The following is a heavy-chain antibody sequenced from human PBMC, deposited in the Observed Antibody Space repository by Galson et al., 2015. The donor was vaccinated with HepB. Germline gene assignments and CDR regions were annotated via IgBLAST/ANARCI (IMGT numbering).Heavy chain of an antibody. CDR1: GFTFDDYA. D-gene: IGHD3-10*01. J-gene: IGHJ5*02. CDR2: ISWNSGSI. CDR3: AKDLKGYYGSGWFDP. Sequence: SLRLSCAASGFTFDDYAMHWVRQAPGKGLEWVSGISWNSGSIGYADSVKGRFTISRDNAKNSLYLQMSSLRAEDTALFYCAKDLKGYYGSGWFDPWGQGTLVTVSS. V-gene: IGHV3-9*01.